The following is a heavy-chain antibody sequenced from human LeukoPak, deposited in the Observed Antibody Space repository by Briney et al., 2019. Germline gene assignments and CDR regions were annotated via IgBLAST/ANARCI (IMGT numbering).Heavy chain of an antibody. CDR1: GFTFSSYG. CDR3: ARATIPPDY. CDR2: ISYDGSNK. Sequence: GGSLRVSCAASGFTFSSYGMHWVRQAPGKGLEWVAVISYDGSNKYYADSVKGRFTISRDNSKNTLYLQMNSLRAENTAVYYCARATIPPDYWGQGTLVTVSS. V-gene: IGHV3-30*19. D-gene: IGHD2-2*02. J-gene: IGHJ4*02.